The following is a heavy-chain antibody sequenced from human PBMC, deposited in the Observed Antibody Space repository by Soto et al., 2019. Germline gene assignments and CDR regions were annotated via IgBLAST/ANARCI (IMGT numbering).Heavy chain of an antibody. CDR3: ARDPYGDYYFDY. CDR2: IYYSGST. V-gene: IGHV4-31*03. D-gene: IGHD4-17*01. CDR1: GGSISSGGYY. J-gene: IGHJ4*02. Sequence: SETLSLTCTVSGGSISSGGYYWSWIRQHPGKGLEWIGYIYYSGSTYYNPSLKSRVTISVDTSKNQFSLKLSSVTAADTAVYYCARDPYGDYYFDYWGQGTLVTVSS.